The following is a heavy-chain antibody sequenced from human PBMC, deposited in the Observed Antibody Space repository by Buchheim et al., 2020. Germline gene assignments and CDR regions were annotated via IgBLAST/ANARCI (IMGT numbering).Heavy chain of an antibody. CDR2: INHSGST. Sequence: QVQLQQWGAGLLKPSETLSLTCAVYGGSFSGYYWSWNRQPPGKGLEWIGEINHSGSTNYNPSLKSRVTISVDTSKNQFSLKLSSVTAADTAVYYCARGIATVVTPVNYYYYYGMDVWGQGTT. J-gene: IGHJ6*02. CDR3: ARGIATVVTPVNYYYYYGMDV. CDR1: GGSFSGYY. V-gene: IGHV4-34*01. D-gene: IGHD4-23*01.